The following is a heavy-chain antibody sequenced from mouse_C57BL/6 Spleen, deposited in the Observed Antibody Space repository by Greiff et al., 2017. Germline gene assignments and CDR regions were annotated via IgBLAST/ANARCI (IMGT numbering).Heavy chain of an antibody. CDR1: GYTFTSYG. D-gene: IGHD1-1*01. CDR2: IYPRSGNT. J-gene: IGHJ4*01. Sequence: QVQLQQSGAELARPGASVKLSCKASGYTFTSYGISWVKQRTGQGLEWIGEIYPRSGNTYYNEKFKGKATLTADKSSSTAYMELRSLPSEDSAVYFCARRDTTVVAHYAMDDWGQGTSVTVSS. V-gene: IGHV1-81*01. CDR3: ARRDTTVVAHYAMDD.